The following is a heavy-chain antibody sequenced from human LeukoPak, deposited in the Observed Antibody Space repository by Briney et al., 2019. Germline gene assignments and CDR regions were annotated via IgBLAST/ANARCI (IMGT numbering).Heavy chain of an antibody. D-gene: IGHD3-22*01. CDR3: ARSDSSAYNWFDP. CDR2: IYYSGST. Sequence: SETLSLTCTVSGGSISSYYWSWIRQPPGKGLEWIGYIYYSGSTSYNPSLKSRVTISVDTSKNQFSLKLSSVTAADTAVYYCARSDSSAYNWFDPWGQGTLVTVSS. V-gene: IGHV4-59*08. CDR1: GGSISSYY. J-gene: IGHJ5*02.